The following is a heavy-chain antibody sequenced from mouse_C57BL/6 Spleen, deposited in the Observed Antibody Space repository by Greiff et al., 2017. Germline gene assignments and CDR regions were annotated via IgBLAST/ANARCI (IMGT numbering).Heavy chain of an antibody. CDR1: GYTFTSYW. CDR3: ARRGGDYFDY. D-gene: IGHD1-1*02. J-gene: IGHJ2*01. Sequence: QQSCKASGYTFTSYWMQWVKQRPGQGLEWIGEIDPSDSYTNNNQKFKGKATLTVDTSSSTAYMQLSSMTSEDSAVYYCARRGGDYFDYWGQGTTLTVSS. CDR2: IDPSDSYT. V-gene: IGHV1-50*01.